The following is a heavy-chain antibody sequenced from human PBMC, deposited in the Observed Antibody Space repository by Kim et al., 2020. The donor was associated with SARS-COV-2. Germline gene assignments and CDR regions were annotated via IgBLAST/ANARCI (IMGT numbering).Heavy chain of an antibody. CDR1: GGSVSSGPYY. V-gene: IGHV4-61*01. Sequence: SETLSLTCTVSGGSVSSGPYYWNWIRQPPGKGLEWIGYMYYSGSTNYNPSLKSRLTISIDTSKNQFSLKLSSVTAADTAVYYCARISGDYDRWFDPWGQGALVTVSS. J-gene: IGHJ5*02. D-gene: IGHD4-17*01. CDR2: MYYSGST. CDR3: ARISGDYDRWFDP.